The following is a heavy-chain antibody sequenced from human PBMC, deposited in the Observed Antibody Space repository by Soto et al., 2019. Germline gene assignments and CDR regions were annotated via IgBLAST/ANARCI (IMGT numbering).Heavy chain of an antibody. CDR3: ARQSYDSSDYFDS. CDR2: INHSGST. V-gene: IGHV4-34*01. J-gene: IGHJ4*02. Sequence: SETLSLTCAVYGGSFSGYYWTWIRQPPGTGLEWIGEINHSGSTNYNPSLKSRVTISVDTSRIHFSLKLISVTAADTAVYYCARQSYDSSDYFDSWGQGTLVTVSS. CDR1: GGSFSGYY. D-gene: IGHD3-22*01.